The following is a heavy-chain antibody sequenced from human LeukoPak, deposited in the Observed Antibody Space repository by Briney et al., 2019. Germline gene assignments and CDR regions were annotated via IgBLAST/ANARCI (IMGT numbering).Heavy chain of an antibody. CDR2: ISAYNGNT. CDR3: ARDYYDSSGLKGFDP. CDR1: GYTFTSYG. J-gene: IGHJ5*02. V-gene: IGHV1-18*01. Sequence: ASVKVSCTASGYTFTSYGISWVRQAPGQGLEWMGWISAYNGNTNYAQKLQGRVTMTTDTSTSTAYMELRSLRSDDTAVYYCARDYYDSSGLKGFDPWGQGTLVTVSS. D-gene: IGHD3-22*01.